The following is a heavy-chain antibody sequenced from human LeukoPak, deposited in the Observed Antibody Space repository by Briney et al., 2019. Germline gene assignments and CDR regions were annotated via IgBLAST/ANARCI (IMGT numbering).Heavy chain of an antibody. CDR2: IATIDGST. Sequence: TGGSLRLSCAASGFTFSNYAMNWVRRAPGKGLEWVSTIATIDGSTFFSDSVKGRFTISRDNSKNTLYLQMNSLRAEDTAVYYCARDSRYLRIAARWGAFDIWGQGTMVTVSS. D-gene: IGHD6-6*01. CDR1: GFTFSNYA. V-gene: IGHV3-23*01. J-gene: IGHJ3*02. CDR3: ARDSRYLRIAARWGAFDI.